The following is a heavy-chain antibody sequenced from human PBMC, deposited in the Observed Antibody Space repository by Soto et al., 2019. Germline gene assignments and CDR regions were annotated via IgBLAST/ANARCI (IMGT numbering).Heavy chain of an antibody. CDR3: RRRMNGVSGGANC. CDR2: IIPVLGVA. J-gene: IGHJ3*01. Sequence: QVQLVQSGAEVRKPGSSVKVSCKASGVTFSSYTISWVRQAPGQGLEWMGRIIPVLGVANYAPKFQGRLTIIAVKDTNTTYMHMLRLITGGTANCDARRRMNGVSGGANCWGQGTFITVSS. V-gene: IGHV1-69*02. D-gene: IGHD2-21*01. CDR1: GVTFSSYT.